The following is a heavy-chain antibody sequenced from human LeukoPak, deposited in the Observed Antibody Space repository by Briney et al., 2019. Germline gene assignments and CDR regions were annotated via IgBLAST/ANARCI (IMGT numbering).Heavy chain of an antibody. J-gene: IGHJ4*02. V-gene: IGHV3-21*01. Sequence: GGSLRLSCAASGFTFSSYSMNWVRQAPGKGLEWVSSISSSSSYIYYADSVKGRFTISRDNAKNSLYLQINSLRADDTAVYYCARGREADYWGQGTLVTVSS. CDR1: GFTFSSYS. D-gene: IGHD1-26*01. CDR3: ARGREADY. CDR2: ISSSSSYI.